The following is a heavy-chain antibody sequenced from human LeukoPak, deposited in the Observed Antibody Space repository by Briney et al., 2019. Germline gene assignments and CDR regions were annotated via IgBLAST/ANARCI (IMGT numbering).Heavy chain of an antibody. D-gene: IGHD3-9*01. CDR1: GFTFSSYE. Sequence: PGGSLRLSCAASGFTFSSYEMNWVRQAPGKGLEWVSYISSSGSTKYYADSVKGRFTISRDNSKNTLYLQMNSLRAEDTAVYYCAKFPLPFYDILTGLEDLLGDYWGQGTLVTVSS. J-gene: IGHJ4*02. V-gene: IGHV3-48*03. CDR3: AKFPLPFYDILTGLEDLLGDY. CDR2: ISSSGSTK.